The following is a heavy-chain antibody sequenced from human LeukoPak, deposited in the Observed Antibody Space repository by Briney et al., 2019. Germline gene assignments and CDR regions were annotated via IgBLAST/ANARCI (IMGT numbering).Heavy chain of an antibody. J-gene: IGHJ2*01. V-gene: IGHV5-51*01. CDR1: GYSFTSYW. CDR3: ARCESDTYWYFDL. Sequence: GESLKISCKGFGYSFTSYWIGWVRQMPGKGLEWMGIIYPGDSDTRYSPSFQGQVTISADKSISTAYLQWSSLKASDTAMYYCARCESDTYWYFDLWGRGTLVTVSS. D-gene: IGHD5-18*01. CDR2: IYPGDSDT.